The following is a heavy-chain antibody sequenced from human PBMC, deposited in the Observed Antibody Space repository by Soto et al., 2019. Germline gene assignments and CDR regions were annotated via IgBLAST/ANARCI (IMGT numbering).Heavy chain of an antibody. D-gene: IGHD1-26*01. CDR2: ISAYNGNT. CDR3: ARVSSGSDYYYYYYMDV. CDR1: GYTFTSYG. V-gene: IGHV1-18*01. Sequence: GASVKVSCKASGYTFTSYGISWVRQAPGQGLEWMGWISAYNGNTNYAQKLQGRVTMTTDTSTSTAYMELRSLRSDDTAVYYCARVSSGSDYYYYYYMDVWGKGTTVTVSS. J-gene: IGHJ6*03.